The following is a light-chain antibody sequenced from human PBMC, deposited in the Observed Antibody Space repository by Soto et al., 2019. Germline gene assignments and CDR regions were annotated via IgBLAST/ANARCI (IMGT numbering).Light chain of an antibody. CDR3: QQYGNSPST. CDR1: QSVSSN. J-gene: IGKJ1*01. CDR2: GAF. V-gene: IGKV3D-15*01. Sequence: EILMTQSPSTLSVSPGERATVSCRASQSVSSNLAWYQQKPGQAPRLLIYGAFNRVTGIPVRFSGSGSGTDFTLTISRLEPEDFAVYYCQQYGNSPSTFGQGTKVDIK.